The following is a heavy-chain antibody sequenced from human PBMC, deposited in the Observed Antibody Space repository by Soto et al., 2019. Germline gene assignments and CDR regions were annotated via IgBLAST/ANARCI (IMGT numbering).Heavy chain of an antibody. D-gene: IGHD6-6*01. CDR2: IMIRSSYV. CDR1: GFPFSSYS. J-gene: IGHJ5*02. V-gene: IGHV3-21*01. Sequence: RFLRLSCAVLGFPFSSYSMNWGPRSPGKALEWCSSIMIRSSYVYNAGSVKARLTISRNNAKTSLYLQRNSLRAEDTAVYYCARAPIAARPNWFDPWGQGTLVTVPS. CDR3: ARAPIAARPNWFDP.